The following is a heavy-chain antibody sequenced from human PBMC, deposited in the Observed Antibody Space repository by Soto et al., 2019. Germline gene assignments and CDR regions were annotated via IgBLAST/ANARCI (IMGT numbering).Heavy chain of an antibody. CDR3: AKDIRPRIVLMVYANSLDY. V-gene: IGHV3-9*01. CDR1: GFTFDDYA. CDR2: ISWNSGSI. Sequence: EVQLVESGGGLVQPGRSLRLSCAASGFTFDDYAMHWVRQAPGKGLEWVSGISWNSGSIGYADSVKGRFTISRDKAKNSHYLQMNRLGAEDTALYYCAKDIRPRIVLMVYANSLDYWGQGTLVTVSS. J-gene: IGHJ4*02. D-gene: IGHD2-8*01.